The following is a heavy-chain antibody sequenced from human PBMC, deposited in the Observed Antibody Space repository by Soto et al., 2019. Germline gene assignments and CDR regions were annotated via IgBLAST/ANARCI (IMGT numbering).Heavy chain of an antibody. Sequence: SGPTLVNPTQTLALTCTFSGFSLTTSGLGVGWIRKTPGKAFEWLAVIYWDDDKRYNPSLKNRLTITKDTSGNQVVLIMADMDPVDTATYFCAHRGYMYGNWDHGYFDYWGQGTLVTVPQ. CDR2: IYWDDDK. J-gene: IGHJ4*02. V-gene: IGHV2-5*02. CDR1: GFSLTTSGLG. CDR3: AHRGYMYGNWDHGYFDY. D-gene: IGHD5-18*01.